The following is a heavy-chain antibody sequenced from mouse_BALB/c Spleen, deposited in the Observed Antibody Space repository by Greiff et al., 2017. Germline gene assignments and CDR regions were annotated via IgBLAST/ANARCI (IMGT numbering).Heavy chain of an antibody. CDR2: ISSGGST. D-gene: IGHD1-1*01. Sequence: EVQVVESGGGLVKPGGSLKLSCAASGFTFSSYAMSWVRQTPEKRLEWVASISSGGSTYYPDSVKGRFTISRDNARNILYLQMSSLRSEDTAMYYCARMGVYYGSSYVYFDVWGAGTTVTVSS. CDR3: ARMGVYYGSSYVYFDV. V-gene: IGHV5-6-5*01. CDR1: GFTFSSYA. J-gene: IGHJ1*01.